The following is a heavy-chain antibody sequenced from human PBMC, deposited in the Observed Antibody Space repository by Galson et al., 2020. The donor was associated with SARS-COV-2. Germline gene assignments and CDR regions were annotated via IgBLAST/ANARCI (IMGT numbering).Heavy chain of an antibody. D-gene: IGHD2-15*01. CDR2: IYYSGST. Sequence: SETLSLTCTVSGGSISSSSYYWGLIRQPPGKGLEWIGSIYYSGSTYYNPSLKSRVTISVDTSKNQFSLKLSSVTAADTAVYYCARLLDCSGGSCPHNWFDPWGQGTLVTVSS. J-gene: IGHJ5*02. V-gene: IGHV4-39*01. CDR3: ARLLDCSGGSCPHNWFDP. CDR1: GGSISSSSYY.